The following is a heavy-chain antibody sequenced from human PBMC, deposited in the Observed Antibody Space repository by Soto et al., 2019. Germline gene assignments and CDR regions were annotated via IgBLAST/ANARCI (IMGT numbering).Heavy chain of an antibody. CDR3: ARDWRFRAFDI. V-gene: IGHV3-30-3*01. Sequence: GGSLRLSCAASGFTFGSFALHWVRQAPGMGLGWVALISFDGANTYYADSVKGRFTISRDNSKNTLYLQMNSLRTEDTAVYYCARDWRFRAFDIWGQGTMVTVSS. CDR2: ISFDGANT. J-gene: IGHJ3*02. CDR1: GFTFGSFA. D-gene: IGHD3-3*01.